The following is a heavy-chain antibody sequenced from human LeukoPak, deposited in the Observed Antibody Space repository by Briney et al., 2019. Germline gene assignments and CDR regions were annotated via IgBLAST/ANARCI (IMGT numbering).Heavy chain of an antibody. CDR3: AKNPMIGYCSGGSCLSH. Sequence: GGSLRLSCAASGFTFSSYAMSWVRQAPGKGLEWVSAISGSGGSTYYADSVKGRFTISRDNSKNTLYLQMNSLRAEDTAIYYCAKNPMIGYCSGGSCLSHWGQGTLVTVSS. J-gene: IGHJ4*02. CDR2: ISGSGGST. V-gene: IGHV3-23*01. CDR1: GFTFSSYA. D-gene: IGHD2-15*01.